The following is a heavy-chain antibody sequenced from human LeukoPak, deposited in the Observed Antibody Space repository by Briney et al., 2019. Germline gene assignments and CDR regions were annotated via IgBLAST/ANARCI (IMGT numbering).Heavy chain of an antibody. J-gene: IGHJ4*02. Sequence: GGSLRLSCAASGFTFSTYGMSWVRQAPGKGLEWVSGISDSGGTTYYADSVKGRFTISRDNPMNTLYLQMNSLRADDTAVYYCAKDLKQLANFDCWGQGTLVTVSS. V-gene: IGHV3-23*01. CDR2: ISDSGGTT. CDR3: AKDLKQLANFDC. D-gene: IGHD6-6*01. CDR1: GFTFSTYG.